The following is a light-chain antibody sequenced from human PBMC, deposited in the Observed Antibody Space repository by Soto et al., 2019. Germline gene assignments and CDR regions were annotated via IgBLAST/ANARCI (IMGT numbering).Light chain of an antibody. CDR2: DVS. Sequence: QSALTQPRSVSGSPGQSVTISCTGTNSDIGGYNYVSWYQQHPGKAPKVMIYDVSRRPSGVPDRFSGSKSGNTASLTISGLQAEDEADYYCCSYAGNHNLWVFGGGTKLTVL. J-gene: IGLJ3*02. CDR1: NSDIGGYNY. CDR3: CSYAGNHNLWV. V-gene: IGLV2-11*01.